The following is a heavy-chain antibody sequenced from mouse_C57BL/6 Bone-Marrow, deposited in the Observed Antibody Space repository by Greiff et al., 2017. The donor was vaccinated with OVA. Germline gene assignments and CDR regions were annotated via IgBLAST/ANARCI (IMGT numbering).Heavy chain of an antibody. CDR3: ARWATVVGCFAV. Sequence: QVQLQQSDAELVKPGASVKISCKVSGYTFTDHTIHWMKQRPEQGLEWIGYIYPSDGSTKYNEKFKGKATLTADKSSSTAYMQLNSLTSEDSAVYYCARWATVVGCFAVWGTGTPVTVSA. CDR1: GYTFTDHT. J-gene: IGHJ1*03. D-gene: IGHD1-1*01. V-gene: IGHV1-78*01. CDR2: IYPSDGST.